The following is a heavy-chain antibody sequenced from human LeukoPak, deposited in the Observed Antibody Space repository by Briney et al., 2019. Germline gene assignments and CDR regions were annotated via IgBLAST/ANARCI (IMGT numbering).Heavy chain of an antibody. D-gene: IGHD3-16*01. V-gene: IGHV3-48*01. J-gene: IGHJ4*02. CDR1: GFTFNKYN. CDR2: ISASSATI. Sequence: GGSLRLSCEASGFTFNKYNMNWVRQAPGKGLERVTYISASSATIYYADSLKGRFTISRDNSKNMVFLQMSGLRAEDTALYYCTKVLWGLTLLSSDYWGQGTLVTVSS. CDR3: TKVLWGLTLLSSDY.